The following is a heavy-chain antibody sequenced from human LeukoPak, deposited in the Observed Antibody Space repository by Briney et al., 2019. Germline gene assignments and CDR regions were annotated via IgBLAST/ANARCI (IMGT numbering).Heavy chain of an antibody. Sequence: PGGSLRLSCAASGFTFSSYSMNWVRQAPGKGLEWVSSISSSSSYIYYADSVKGRFTISRDNAKNSLYLQMNSLRAEDTAVDYCAREGHSSGYYPSGFDYWGQGTLVTVSS. J-gene: IGHJ4*02. V-gene: IGHV3-21*01. CDR1: GFTFSSYS. CDR3: AREGHSSGYYPSGFDY. D-gene: IGHD3-22*01. CDR2: ISSSSSYI.